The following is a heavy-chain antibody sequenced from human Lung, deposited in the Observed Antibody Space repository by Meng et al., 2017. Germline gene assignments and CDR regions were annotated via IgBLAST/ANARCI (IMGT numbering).Heavy chain of an antibody. D-gene: IGHD3-22*01. CDR3: ARAEDYYDSSGYYYGLDY. CDR2: ISPIFGTA. V-gene: IGHV1-69*13. CDR1: GGSFSSYA. J-gene: IGHJ4*02. Sequence: SGDVGKTHPCSVKLSCQASGGSFSSYAISSLRQAPGQGLEWMEGISPIFGTANYAQKFQGRVTITADESPSTAYMELSSLRSEDTAVYYCARAEDYYDSSGYYYGLDYWGQGTLVTVSS.